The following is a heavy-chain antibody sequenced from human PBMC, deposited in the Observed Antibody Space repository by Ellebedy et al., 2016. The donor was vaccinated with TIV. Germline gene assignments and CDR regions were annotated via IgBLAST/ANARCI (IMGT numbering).Heavy chain of an antibody. CDR2: IYSGGST. Sequence: PGGSLRLSCAASGFTVSSNYMSWVRQAPGKGLEWVSVIYSGGSTYYADSVKGRFTISRDNSKNTRYLQMNSLRAEDTAVYYCANAGQLWLSEYYFDYWGQGTLVTVSS. V-gene: IGHV3-53*01. D-gene: IGHD5-18*01. CDR1: GFTVSSNY. J-gene: IGHJ4*02. CDR3: ANAGQLWLSEYYFDY.